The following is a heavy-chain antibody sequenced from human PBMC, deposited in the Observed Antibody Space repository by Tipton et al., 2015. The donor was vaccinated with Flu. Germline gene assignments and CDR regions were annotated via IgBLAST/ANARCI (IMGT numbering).Heavy chain of an antibody. CDR1: GGSISDRRYY. CDR3: ARWTLATSPFHFDF. Sequence: TLSLTCTVSGGSISDRRYYWSWIRQPAGKGLEWIGRIFTTGGTNYNPSLKSRVTMSVDTSKNQFSLKLSSVTAADTAVYYCARWTLATSPFHFDFWGPGTLVTVSS. D-gene: IGHD3/OR15-3a*01. CDR2: IFTTGGT. J-gene: IGHJ4*02. V-gene: IGHV4-61*02.